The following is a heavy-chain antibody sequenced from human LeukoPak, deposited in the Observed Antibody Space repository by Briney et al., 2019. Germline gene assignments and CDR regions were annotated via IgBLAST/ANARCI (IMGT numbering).Heavy chain of an antibody. CDR3: ARDLNYADCPPDY. J-gene: IGHJ4*02. CDR1: GFTFSGYW. CDR2: IKHDGSNK. V-gene: IGHV3-7*04. Sequence: GGSLRLSCAASGFTFSGYWMSWVRQAPGKGLEWVANIKHDGSNKCYVDSVKGRFTISRDNAKNSLYLQMNSLRVDDTAVYYCARDLNYADCPPDYWGEGTLVTVSS. D-gene: IGHD4-17*01.